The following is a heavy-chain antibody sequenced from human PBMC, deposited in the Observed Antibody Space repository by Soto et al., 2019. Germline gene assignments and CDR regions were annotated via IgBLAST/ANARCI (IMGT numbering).Heavy chain of an antibody. J-gene: IGHJ6*02. CDR2: IYSSGGT. D-gene: IGHD3-22*01. V-gene: IGHV4-30-4*01. CDR1: GGSISSGDYY. CDR3: ARETQTLYDSAGYEAYYYGLDV. Sequence: SETLSLTCTVSGGSISSGDYYWSWIRQPPGKGLEWIGYIYSSGGTHYNPSLKSRVTVSVDTSKNQFSLKLTSVTAADTAVYYCARETQTLYDSAGYEAYYYGLDVWGQGTTVTVSS.